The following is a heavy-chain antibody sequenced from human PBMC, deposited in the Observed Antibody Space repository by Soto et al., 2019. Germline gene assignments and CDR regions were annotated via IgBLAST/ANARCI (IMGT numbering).Heavy chain of an antibody. CDR2: GTEGGDI. V-gene: IGHV4-34*01. Sequence: QVQLQQWGAGLLKPSETLSLNCSVTGGSLSGYYWSWIRQPPGKGLEWIGQGTEGGDINYSPSSRGRVSISSCMSNSQFALRLKSETAEDTVVYLCASCREGVVATHWDHGGLVTVTT. CDR1: GGSLSGYY. D-gene: IGHD1-26*01. CDR3: ASCREGVVATH. J-gene: IGHJ4*01.